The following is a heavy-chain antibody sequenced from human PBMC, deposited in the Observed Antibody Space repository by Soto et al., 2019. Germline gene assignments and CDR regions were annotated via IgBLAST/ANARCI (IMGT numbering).Heavy chain of an antibody. D-gene: IGHD3-3*01. CDR1: GFTFSSYD. CDR3: ARASLAWSLDP. CDR2: IGTAGDT. V-gene: IGHV3-13*04. Sequence: GGSLRLSCAASGFTFSSYDMHWVRQATGKGLEWVSAIGTAGDTYYPGSVKGRFTISRENAKNSLYLQMNSLRARDTAVYYCARASLAWSLDPWGQGTLVTVSS. J-gene: IGHJ5*02.